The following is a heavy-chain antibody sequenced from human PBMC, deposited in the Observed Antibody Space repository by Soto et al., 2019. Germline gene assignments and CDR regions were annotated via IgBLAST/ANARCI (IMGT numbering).Heavy chain of an antibody. Sequence: HPGGSLRLSCAASGFTFSSYSMNWVRQAPGKGLEWVSYISSSSTIYYADSVKGRFTISRDNAKNSLYLQMNSLRDEDTAVYYCARLAAAGTFDIWGQGTMVTVSS. CDR1: GFTFSSYS. CDR3: ARLAAAGTFDI. CDR2: ISSSSTI. V-gene: IGHV3-48*02. D-gene: IGHD6-13*01. J-gene: IGHJ3*02.